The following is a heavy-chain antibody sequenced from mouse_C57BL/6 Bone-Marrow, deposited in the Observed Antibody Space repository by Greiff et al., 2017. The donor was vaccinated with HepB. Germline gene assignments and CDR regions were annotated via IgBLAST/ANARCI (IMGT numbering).Heavy chain of an antibody. CDR3: ARDMTAQATLYAMDY. J-gene: IGHJ4*01. CDR2: ISYDGSN. D-gene: IGHD3-2*02. Sequence: EVKLMESGPGLVKPSQSLSLTCSVTGYSITSGYYWNWIRQFPGNKLEWMGYISYDGSNNYNPSLKNRISITRDTSKNQFFLKLNSVTTEDTATYYCARDMTAQATLYAMDYWGQGTSVTVSS. CDR1: GYSITSGYY. V-gene: IGHV3-6*01.